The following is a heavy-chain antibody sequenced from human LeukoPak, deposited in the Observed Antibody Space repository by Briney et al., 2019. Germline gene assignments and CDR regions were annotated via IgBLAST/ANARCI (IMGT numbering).Heavy chain of an antibody. CDR2: ISGSGGST. V-gene: IGHV3-23*01. Sequence: GGSLRLSCAASGFTFSSYAMSWVRQAPGKGLEWVSAISGSGGSTYYADSVKGRFTISRDNSKNTLYLQMNSLRAEDTAVYYCAKLDQCDFWSGYYAYYFDYWGQGTLVTVSS. D-gene: IGHD3-3*01. CDR3: AKLDQCDFWSGYYAYYFDY. J-gene: IGHJ4*02. CDR1: GFTFSSYA.